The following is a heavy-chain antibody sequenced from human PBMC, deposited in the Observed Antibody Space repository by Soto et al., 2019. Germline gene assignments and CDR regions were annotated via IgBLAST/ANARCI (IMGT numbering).Heavy chain of an antibody. Sequence: QVQLQESGPGLVKPSETLSLTCTVSGGSISSGNYYWNWIRQHPGQGLEWIGHIHYNGSTSYNPSLKRRIAISLATSKNHFSLRLSSVSAADTAMYYCARQVRGQFPFPYDYCCYMDVWGEGTTVTVSS. V-gene: IGHV4-31*03. CDR2: IHYNGST. J-gene: IGHJ6*03. D-gene: IGHD3-10*01. CDR1: GGSISSGNYY. CDR3: ARQVRGQFPFPYDYCCYMDV.